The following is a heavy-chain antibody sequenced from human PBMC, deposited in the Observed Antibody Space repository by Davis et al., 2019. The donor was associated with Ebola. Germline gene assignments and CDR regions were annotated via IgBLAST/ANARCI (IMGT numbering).Heavy chain of an antibody. CDR3: ARNSVMVAALNYYYYYGMDV. CDR1: GGSISSYY. Sequence: PSETLSLTCTVSGGSISSYYWSWIRQPAGKGLEWIGHIYTSGSTNYNPSLKSRVTISVDTSKNQFSLKLSSVTAADTAVYYCARNSVMVAALNYYYYYGMDVWGQGTTVTVSS. CDR2: IYTSGST. J-gene: IGHJ6*02. D-gene: IGHD2-15*01. V-gene: IGHV4-4*07.